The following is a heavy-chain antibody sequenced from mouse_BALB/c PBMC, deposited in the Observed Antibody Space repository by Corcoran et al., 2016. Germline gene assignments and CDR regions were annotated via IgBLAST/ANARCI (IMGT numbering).Heavy chain of an antibody. CDR1: GFSLSTSGMG. CDR2: IWWDDAK. CDR3: ARRAYYGSSYVY. J-gene: IGHJ3*01. D-gene: IGHD1-1*01. V-gene: IGHV8-8*01. Sequence: QVTLKESGPGILQPSQTLSLTCSFSGFSLSTSGMGVGWIRQPSGKGLELLAHIWWDDAKSYNTALKSGLTVSKDTSKIQVFRKIASVDTADTATYYCARRAYYGSSYVYCGQGTLVTVSA.